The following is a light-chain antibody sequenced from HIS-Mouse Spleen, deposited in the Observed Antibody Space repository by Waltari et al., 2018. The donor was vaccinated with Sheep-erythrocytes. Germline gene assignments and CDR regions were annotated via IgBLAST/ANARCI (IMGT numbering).Light chain of an antibody. CDR3: QAWDSSTAVV. V-gene: IGLV3-1*01. Sequence: SYELTQPPSVSVSPGQTASITCSGDKLGDKYACCDQQKPGQSPVLGIYQDSKRPSGIPERFSGSNSGNTATLTIRGTQAMDEADYYCQAWDSSTAVVFGGGTKLTVL. J-gene: IGLJ2*01. CDR2: QDS. CDR1: KLGDKY.